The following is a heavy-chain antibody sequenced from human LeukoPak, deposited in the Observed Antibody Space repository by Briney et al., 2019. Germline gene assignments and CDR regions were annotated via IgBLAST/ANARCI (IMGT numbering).Heavy chain of an antibody. V-gene: IGHV3-23*01. Sequence: GGSLRLSCAVSGLTFSTYSMTWVRQRPGKGLEWVSSIYNNGAKIFYADSVKGRFTISRDNSKNMLYLQMNSLRVEDTAVYYCAKDVAAHSGWDLDYWGQGTLVTVSS. J-gene: IGHJ4*02. CDR1: GLTFSTYS. CDR3: AKDVAAHSGWDLDY. D-gene: IGHD6-19*01. CDR2: IYNNGAKI.